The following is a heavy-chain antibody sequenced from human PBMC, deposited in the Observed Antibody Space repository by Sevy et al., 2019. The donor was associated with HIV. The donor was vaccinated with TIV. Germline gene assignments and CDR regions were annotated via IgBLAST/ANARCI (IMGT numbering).Heavy chain of an antibody. CDR1: GFAFYDYS. D-gene: IGHD2-8*01. CDR2: LSFGCGKI. CDR3: AREGCTRPHDY. J-gene: IGHJ4*02. V-gene: IGHV3-23*01. Sequence: RGYLRLSCAASGFAFYDYSMSWIRQAPGKGLEWVATLSFGCGKINYADSVKGRFTISRDNSKNSFYLQMDNLRVEDTALYYCAREGCTRPHDYWGQGTRVTVSS.